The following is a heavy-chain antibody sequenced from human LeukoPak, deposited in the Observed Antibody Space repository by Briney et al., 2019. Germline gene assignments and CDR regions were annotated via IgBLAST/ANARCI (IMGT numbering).Heavy chain of an antibody. CDR2: ISSGSTYI. CDR1: GFTFSSSS. D-gene: IGHD2-2*01. Sequence: GGSLRLSCAVSGFTFSSSSMNWVRQAPGKGLEWVSSISSGSTYIYYADSLKGRFTISRDNAKNSLYLQMNSLRAEDTAVYYCARGGRYCSSTSCYRSRPYGYWGQGTLVTVSS. CDR3: ARGGRYCSSTSCYRSRPYGY. J-gene: IGHJ4*02. V-gene: IGHV3-21*04.